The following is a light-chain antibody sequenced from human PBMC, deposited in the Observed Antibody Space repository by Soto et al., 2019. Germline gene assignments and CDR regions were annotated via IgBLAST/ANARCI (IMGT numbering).Light chain of an antibody. V-gene: IGKV1-5*03. CDR2: KAS. J-gene: IGKJ4*01. Sequence: DIQMTQSPSTLSASVGDRVTITCRASQSISSWLAWYQQKPGKAPKLLIYKASSLESGVPSRFSGSRSGTEFTLTISGLQPDDFAVYYCQQYNDYPLTFGGGTKVDIK. CDR1: QSISSW. CDR3: QQYNDYPLT.